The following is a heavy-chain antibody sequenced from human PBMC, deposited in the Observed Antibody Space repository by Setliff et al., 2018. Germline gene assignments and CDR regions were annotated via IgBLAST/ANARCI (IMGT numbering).Heavy chain of an antibody. CDR3: ARDHAYGSRFYYYYYGMDV. CDR2: ISSSSSTI. D-gene: IGHD3-10*01. J-gene: IGHJ6*02. V-gene: IGHV3-48*01. Sequence: PGGSLRLSCAASGFTFSSYSMNWVRQAPGKGLEWVSYISSSSSTIYYADSVKGRFTIARDNAKNSLYLQMNSLRAEDTAVYYCARDHAYGSRFYYYYYGMDVWGQGTLVTVSS. CDR1: GFTFSSYS.